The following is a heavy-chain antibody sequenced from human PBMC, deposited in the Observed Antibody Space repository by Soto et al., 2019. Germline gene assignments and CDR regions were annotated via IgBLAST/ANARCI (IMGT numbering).Heavy chain of an antibody. Sequence: SETLSFTCTVSGGSISSGGYYWSWIRQHPGKGLEWIGYIYYSGSTYYNPSLKSRVTISVDTSKNQFSLKLSSVTAADTAVYYCARVGGINWFDPWGQGTLVTVSS. CDR1: GGSISSGGYY. V-gene: IGHV4-31*03. J-gene: IGHJ5*02. CDR2: IYYSGST. CDR3: ARVGGINWFDP. D-gene: IGHD3-16*01.